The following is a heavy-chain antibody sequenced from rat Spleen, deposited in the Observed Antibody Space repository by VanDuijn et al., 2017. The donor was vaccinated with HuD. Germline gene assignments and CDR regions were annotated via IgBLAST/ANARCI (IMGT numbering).Heavy chain of an antibody. D-gene: IGHD1-11*01. J-gene: IGHJ3*01. V-gene: IGHV3-3*01. Sequence: EVQLQESGPGLVKPSQSLSLTCSVTDYSITSSYRWSWIRKFPGNKLEWMGYLNSSGSTNYNPSLKSRISITSDTSKNQFFLQVNSVTTEDTATYYCARSGGSWFAYWGQGTLVTVSS. CDR1: DYSITSSYR. CDR3: ARSGGSWFAY. CDR2: LNSSGST.